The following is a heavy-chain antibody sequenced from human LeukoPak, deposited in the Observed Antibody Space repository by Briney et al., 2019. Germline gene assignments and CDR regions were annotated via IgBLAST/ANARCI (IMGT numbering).Heavy chain of an antibody. D-gene: IGHD3-10*01. CDR2: IYTSGST. CDR1: GGSISSGSYY. Sequence: PSETLSLTCTVSGGSISSGSYYWSWIRQPAGKGLEWIGRIYTSGSTNYNPSLKSRVTMSVDTSKNQFSLKLSSVTAADTAVYYCATHPYYYGSGSWFYYYYYYMDVWGKGTTVTISS. J-gene: IGHJ6*03. CDR3: ATHPYYYGSGSWFYYYYYYMDV. V-gene: IGHV4-61*02.